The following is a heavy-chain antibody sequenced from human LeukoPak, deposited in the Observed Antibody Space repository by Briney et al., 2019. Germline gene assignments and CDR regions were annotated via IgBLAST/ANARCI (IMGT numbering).Heavy chain of an antibody. Sequence: ASVKVSCKASGYTFTSYAMHWVRQAPGQRLEWMGWINAGNGNTKYSQKFQGRVTTTRDISASTAYMELSSLRSEDAAVYYCARDDYYYGMDVWGQGTTVTVSS. CDR1: GYTFTSYA. CDR3: ARDDYYYGMDV. V-gene: IGHV1-3*01. CDR2: INAGNGNT. J-gene: IGHJ6*02.